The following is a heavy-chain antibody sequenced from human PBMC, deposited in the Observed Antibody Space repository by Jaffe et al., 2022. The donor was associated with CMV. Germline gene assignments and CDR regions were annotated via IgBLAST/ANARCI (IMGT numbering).Heavy chain of an antibody. V-gene: IGHV4-59*08. CDR1: GGSISSYY. Sequence: QVQLQESGPGLVKPSETLSLTCTVSGGSISSYYWSWIRQPPGKGLEWIGYIYYSGSTNYNPSLKSRVTISVDTSKNQFSLKLSSVTAADTAVYYCARHTAVAIYDYWGQGTLVTVSS. CDR3: ARHTAVAIYDY. D-gene: IGHD6-19*01. CDR2: IYYSGST. J-gene: IGHJ4*02.